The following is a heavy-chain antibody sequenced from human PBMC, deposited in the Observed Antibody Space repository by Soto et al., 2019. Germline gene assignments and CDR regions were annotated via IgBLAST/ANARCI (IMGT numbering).Heavy chain of an antibody. D-gene: IGHD5-12*01. CDR3: ARIDRWLRYFDY. CDR2: IVSNDEK. Sequence: QVTLKESGPVLVKPTESLTLTCTVSGCSLSNARMGVRWIRQPPGKALEWLAHIVSNDEKSYSTSLKSRLTISKDTSKSQVVLTMTNMDPVDTATYYCARIDRWLRYFDYWGQGTLVTVSS. CDR1: GCSLSNARMG. J-gene: IGHJ4*02. V-gene: IGHV2-26*01.